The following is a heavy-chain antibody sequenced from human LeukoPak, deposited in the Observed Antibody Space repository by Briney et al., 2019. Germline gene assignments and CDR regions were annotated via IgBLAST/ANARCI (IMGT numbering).Heavy chain of an antibody. J-gene: IGHJ4*02. V-gene: IGHV1-8*01. CDR2: MNPNSGNT. CDR1: GYTFTSYD. CDR3: ARADYGGDY. Sequence: GASVKVSCKASGYTFTSYDINWVRQATGQGLEWMGWMNPNSGNTGYAQKFQGRITMTRNTSISTVYIELSSLKSEDTAVYYCARADYGGDYWGQGTLVTVSS. D-gene: IGHD3-16*01.